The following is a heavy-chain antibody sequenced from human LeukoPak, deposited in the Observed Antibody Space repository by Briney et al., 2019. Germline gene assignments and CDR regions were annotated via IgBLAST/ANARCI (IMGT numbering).Heavy chain of an antibody. V-gene: IGHV3-7*01. CDR2: IKKDGSEK. CDR3: ARDFPHGYCSSTSCFGNDY. D-gene: IGHD2-2*01. J-gene: IGHJ4*02. CDR1: GFTFSDYY. Sequence: PGGSLRLSCAASGFTFSDYYMSWVRQAPGKGLEWVANIKKDGSEKYYVDSVKGRFTISRDNAKNSLYLQMDSLRAEDTAVYYCARDFPHGYCSSTSCFGNDYWGQGTLVTVSS.